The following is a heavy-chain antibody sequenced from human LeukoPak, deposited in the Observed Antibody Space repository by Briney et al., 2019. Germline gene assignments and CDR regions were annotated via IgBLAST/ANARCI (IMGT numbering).Heavy chain of an antibody. CDR3: ARARDSSGYYSLFDY. V-gene: IGHV4-30-2*01. Sequence: SETLSLTCAVSGGSISSGGYSWSWIRQPPGKGLEWIGYIYHSGSTYYNPYLKSRVTISVDRSKNQFSLKLSSVTAADTAVYYCARARDSSGYYSLFDYWGQGTLVTVSS. CDR1: GGSISSGGYS. J-gene: IGHJ4*02. CDR2: IYHSGST. D-gene: IGHD3-22*01.